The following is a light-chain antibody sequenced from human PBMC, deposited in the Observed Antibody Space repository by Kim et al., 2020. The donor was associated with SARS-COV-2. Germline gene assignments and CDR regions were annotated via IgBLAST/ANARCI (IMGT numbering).Light chain of an antibody. CDR1: PHVSST. CDR3: QQYNNWPPLT. CDR2: GAS. J-gene: IGKJ4*01. V-gene: IGKV3-15*01. Sequence: SPGDRATRSRRASPHVSSTLAWYRQKPGQAPRLLIYGASTRATGIPARFSGSGSGTEFTLTISSLQSEDFAVYYCQQYNNWPPLTFGGGTKVDIK.